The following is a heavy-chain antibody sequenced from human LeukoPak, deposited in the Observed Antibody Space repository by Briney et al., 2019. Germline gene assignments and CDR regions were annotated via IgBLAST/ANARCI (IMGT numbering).Heavy chain of an antibody. CDR1: GYTFTNYA. V-gene: IGHV7-4-1*02. CDR3: AKTASIAPGEYYFDY. D-gene: IGHD3-10*01. CDR2: INTNTGNP. J-gene: IGHJ4*02. Sequence: ASVKVSCKASGYTFTNYAMNWVRQAPGQGLEWMGWINTNTGNPTYAQGFTGRFVFSLDTSVSTAYLQISSLKAEDTAVYYCAKTASIAPGEYYFDYWGQGTLVTVSS.